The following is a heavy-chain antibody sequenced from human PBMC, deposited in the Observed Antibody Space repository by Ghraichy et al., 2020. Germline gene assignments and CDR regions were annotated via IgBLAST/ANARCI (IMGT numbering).Heavy chain of an antibody. V-gene: IGHV4-34*01. Sequence: SETLSLTCAVYGGSFSGYYWSWIRQPPGKGLEWIGEIDHSGRTNYNPSLKSRVTISVDTSKNQFSLKLTSVTAADTAVYYCARGRGSGYYGYYYYGMDVWGQGTTVTVSS. J-gene: IGHJ6*02. CDR2: IDHSGRT. CDR3: ARGRGSGYYGYYYYGMDV. D-gene: IGHD3-3*01. CDR1: GGSFSGYY.